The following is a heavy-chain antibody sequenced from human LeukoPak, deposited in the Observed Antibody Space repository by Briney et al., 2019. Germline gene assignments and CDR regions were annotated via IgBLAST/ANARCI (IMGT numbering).Heavy chain of an antibody. D-gene: IGHD6-13*01. Sequence: GGSLRLSCAASGFTFSSYSMNWVRQAPGKGLEWVSSISSSSSYIYYADSVKGRLTISRDNAKNSLYLQINSLRAEDTAVYYCARSFDSSSWYFIATNFDYWGQGTLVTVSS. V-gene: IGHV3-21*01. CDR3: ARSFDSSSWYFIATNFDY. CDR2: ISSSSSYI. J-gene: IGHJ4*02. CDR1: GFTFSSYS.